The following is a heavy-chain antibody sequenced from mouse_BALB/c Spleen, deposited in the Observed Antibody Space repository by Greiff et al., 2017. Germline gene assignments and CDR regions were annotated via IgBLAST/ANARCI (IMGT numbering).Heavy chain of an antibody. CDR3: ARGGPKMDY. CDR2: IRNKANGYTT. V-gene: IGHV7-3*02. CDR1: GFTFTDYY. J-gene: IGHJ4*01. Sequence: EAQLVESGGGLVQPGGSLRLSCATSGFTFTDYYMSWVRQPPGKALEWLGFIRNKANGYTTEYSASVKGRFTISRDNSQSILYLQMNTLRAEDSATYYCARGGPKMDYWGQGTSVTVSS.